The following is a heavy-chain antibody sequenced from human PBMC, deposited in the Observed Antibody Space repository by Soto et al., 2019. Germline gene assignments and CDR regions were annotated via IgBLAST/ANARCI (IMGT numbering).Heavy chain of an antibody. CDR1: GFIFTNFF. V-gene: IGHV1-46*03. D-gene: IGHD2-15*01. J-gene: IGHJ5*02. CDR3: VGANSATFPATPGDEKSDWRGWWFAP. Sequence: QVQLVQSGAEVKKPGASEKVSCKASGFIFTNFFMHWVRQAPGQGPEWMGVINPSGTPSSYAQKLQDICTMTRATSIRAVYLDLNSLTSEETAIYSCVGANSATFPATPGDEKSDWRGWWFAPWGKGTLVTVSS. CDR2: INPSGTPS.